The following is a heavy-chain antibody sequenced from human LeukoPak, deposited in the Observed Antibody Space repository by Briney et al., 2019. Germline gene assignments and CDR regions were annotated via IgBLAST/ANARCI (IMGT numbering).Heavy chain of an antibody. D-gene: IGHD2-2*01. J-gene: IGHJ6*03. CDR1: GFTFNNYT. CDR3: ARVGYTTSPYYYYYMDV. Sequence: GGSLRLSCVASGFTFNNYTMRWVRQAPGKGLEWVSSISSSSTYIYYADSVKGRFTISRDNAKNSLYLQMNTLRAEDTAVYYCARVGYTTSPYYYYYMDVWGKGTTVTVSS. CDR2: ISSSSTYI. V-gene: IGHV3-21*01.